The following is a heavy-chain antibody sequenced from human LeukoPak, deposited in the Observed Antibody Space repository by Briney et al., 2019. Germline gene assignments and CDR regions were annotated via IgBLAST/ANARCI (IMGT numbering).Heavy chain of an antibody. CDR2: IYWDDDK. Sequence: SGPTLVKPTQTLTLTCTFSGFSLSTSGVAVGWIRQPPGKALEWLALIYWDDDKRYSPSLKSRLTITKDTSKNQVVLTMTNMDPGDTATYYCTHSPNSLLRFLGGTPFDYWGQGTLVTVSS. D-gene: IGHD3-3*01. CDR3: THSPNSLLRFLGGTPFDY. CDR1: GFSLSTSGVA. V-gene: IGHV2-5*02. J-gene: IGHJ4*02.